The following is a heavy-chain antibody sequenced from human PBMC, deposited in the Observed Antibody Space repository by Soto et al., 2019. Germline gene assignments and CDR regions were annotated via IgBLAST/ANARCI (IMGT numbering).Heavy chain of an antibody. CDR3: ARDGYSGYDSVFDY. CDR1: GFTVSSNY. J-gene: IGHJ4*02. D-gene: IGHD5-12*01. Sequence: GGSLRLSCAASGFTVSSNYMSWVRQAPGKGLEWVSVIYSGGSTYYADSVKGRFTISRDNSKNTLYLQMNSLRAEDTAVYYCARDGYSGYDSVFDYWGQGTLVTVSS. V-gene: IGHV3-66*01. CDR2: IYSGGST.